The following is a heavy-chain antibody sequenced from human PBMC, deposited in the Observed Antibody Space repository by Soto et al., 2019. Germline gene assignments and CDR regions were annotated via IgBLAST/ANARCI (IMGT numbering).Heavy chain of an antibody. CDR2: IDPSDSYT. CDR3: ARSVPAGYYYYGMDV. CDR1: GYSFTSYW. J-gene: IGHJ6*04. D-gene: IGHD2-2*01. Sequence: PGESLKISCKGSGYSFTSYWISWVRQMPGKGLEWMGRIDPSDSYTNYSPSFQGHVTISADKSISTAYLQWSSLKASDTAMYYCARSVPAGYYYYGMDVWGKGTTVTVSS. V-gene: IGHV5-10-1*01.